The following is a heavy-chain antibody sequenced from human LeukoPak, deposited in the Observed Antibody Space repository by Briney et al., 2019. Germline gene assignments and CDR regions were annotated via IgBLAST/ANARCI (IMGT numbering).Heavy chain of an antibody. V-gene: IGHV3-23*01. D-gene: IGHD3-22*01. CDR2: ISGSGGST. CDR3: AKGGSYYDSSGYLD. J-gene: IGHJ4*02. CDR1: GFDFNSYS. Sequence: GGSLRLSCAASGFDFNSYSMNWVRQAPGKGLEWVSAISGSGGSTYYADSVKGRFTISRDNSKNTLYLQMNSLRAEDTAVYYCAKGGSYYDSSGYLDWGQGTLVTVSS.